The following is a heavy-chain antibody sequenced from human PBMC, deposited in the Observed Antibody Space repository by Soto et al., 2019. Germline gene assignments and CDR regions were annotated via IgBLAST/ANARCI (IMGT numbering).Heavy chain of an antibody. V-gene: IGHV3-30-3*01. Sequence: GGSLRLSCAASGFTFSSYAMHRVRQAPGKGLEGVAVISYDGSNKYYADSVKGRFTISRDNYKNTLYLQMNSLRAEDTAVYYCARNVFGELLSLQAHYYYYYGMDVWGQGTTVTVS. CDR3: ARNVFGELLSLQAHYYYYYGMDV. D-gene: IGHD3-10*02. CDR2: ISYDGSNK. J-gene: IGHJ6*02. CDR1: GFTFSSYA.